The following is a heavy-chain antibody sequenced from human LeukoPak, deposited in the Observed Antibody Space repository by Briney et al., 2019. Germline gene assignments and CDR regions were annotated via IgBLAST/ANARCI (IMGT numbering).Heavy chain of an antibody. Sequence: GASVKVSCKASGYTFTSYGISWVRQAPGQGLEWMGWISAYNGNTNYAQKLQGRVTMTTDTSTSTAYMELRSLRSDDTAVYYCARANYDILTGYYRYGMDVWGQGTTVTVSS. V-gene: IGHV1-18*01. J-gene: IGHJ6*02. D-gene: IGHD3-9*01. CDR2: ISAYNGNT. CDR3: ARANYDILTGYYRYGMDV. CDR1: GYTFTSYG.